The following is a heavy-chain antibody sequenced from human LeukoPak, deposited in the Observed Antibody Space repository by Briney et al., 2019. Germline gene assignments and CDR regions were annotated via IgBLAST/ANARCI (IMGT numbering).Heavy chain of an antibody. CDR1: GGFISNYY. CDR3: ARVGYFGSGNYYNDRGAFDY. Sequence: SETLSLTCTVSGGFISNYYWSWIRQPPGKGLEWIAYIYYTGSTNYNPSLKSRVTISVDTSKNQFSLKLSSVTAADTAVYYCARVGYFGSGNYYNDRGAFDYWGQGTLVTVSS. J-gene: IGHJ4*02. V-gene: IGHV4-59*01. CDR2: IYYTGST. D-gene: IGHD3-10*01.